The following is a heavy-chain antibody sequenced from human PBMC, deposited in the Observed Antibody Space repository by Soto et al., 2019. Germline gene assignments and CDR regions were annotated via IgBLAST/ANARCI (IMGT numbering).Heavy chain of an antibody. CDR1: GFTFSSYW. V-gene: IGHV3-7*03. D-gene: IGHD5-12*01. Sequence: GGSLRLSCAAAGFTFSSYWMSWVRQAPGKGLEWVANIKQDGSEKYYVDSVKGRFTISRDNAKNSLYLQMNSLRAEDTAVYYCARDQGYSGYVAYYYYGMDVWGQGTTVTVSS. J-gene: IGHJ6*02. CDR3: ARDQGYSGYVAYYYYGMDV. CDR2: IKQDGSEK.